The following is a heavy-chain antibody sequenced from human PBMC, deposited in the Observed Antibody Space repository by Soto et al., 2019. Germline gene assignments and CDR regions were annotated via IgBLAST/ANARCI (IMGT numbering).Heavy chain of an antibody. CDR2: IAYGGAP. Sequence: PSETVSLTCTVSRGSLRPVCHFWTWLRQRPGSGLEWVGYIAYGGAPYYSHSLESRVSISVDTSKNQFSLTLNSVTAADKATYSCATGPGGPPLNRFESWAHGTLVTVSS. D-gene: IGHD3-10*01. CDR3: ATGPGGPPLNRFES. CDR1: RGSLRPVCHF. V-gene: IGHV4-31*03. J-gene: IGHJ5*01.